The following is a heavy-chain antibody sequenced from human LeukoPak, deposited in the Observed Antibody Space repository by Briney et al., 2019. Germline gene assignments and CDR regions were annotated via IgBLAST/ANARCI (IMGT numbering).Heavy chain of an antibody. CDR1: GFTFSDYY. CDR3: ARERGDYGDSRANWYFDL. CDR2: ISSSGSTI. V-gene: IGHV3-11*04. J-gene: IGHJ2*01. Sequence: GGSLRLSCAASGFTFSDYYMSWIRQAPGKGLEWVSYISSSGSTIYYADSVKGRFTISRDNAKNSLYLQMNSLRAEDTAVYYCARERGDYGDSRANWYFDLWGRGTLVTVSS. D-gene: IGHD4-17*01.